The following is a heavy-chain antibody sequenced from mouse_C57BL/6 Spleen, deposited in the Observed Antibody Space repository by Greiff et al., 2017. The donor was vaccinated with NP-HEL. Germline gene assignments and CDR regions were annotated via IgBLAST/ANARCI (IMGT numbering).Heavy chain of an antibody. Sequence: QVQLQQPGAELVRPGTSVKLSCKASGYTFTSYWMHWVKQRPGQGLEWIGVIDPSDSYTNYNQKFKGKATLTVDTSSSTAYMQLSSLTSEDSAVYYCAREGYGYDAMDYWGQGTSVTVSS. CDR2: IDPSDSYT. CDR1: GYTFTSYW. J-gene: IGHJ4*01. V-gene: IGHV1-59*01. CDR3: AREGYGYDAMDY. D-gene: IGHD2-10*02.